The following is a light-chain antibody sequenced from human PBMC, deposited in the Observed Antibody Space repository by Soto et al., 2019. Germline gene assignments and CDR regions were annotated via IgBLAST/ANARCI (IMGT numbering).Light chain of an antibody. Sequence: EIVLTQSPATLSLSPGERATLSCRASQSVSYSLAWYQQKHGQAPRLLIYDASNRATGIPARFSGSGSGTHFTLTISSLAPEDFAVYYCQNRTEWPPGATFGGGTKVEIK. CDR3: QNRTEWPPGAT. CDR1: QSVSYS. CDR2: DAS. V-gene: IGKV3-11*01. J-gene: IGKJ4*01.